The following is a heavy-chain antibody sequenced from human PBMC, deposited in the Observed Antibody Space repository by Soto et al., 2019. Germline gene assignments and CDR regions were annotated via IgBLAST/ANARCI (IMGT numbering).Heavy chain of an antibody. CDR1: GYIFNDYY. CDR2: INPYNGGA. J-gene: IGHJ6*02. V-gene: IGHV1-2*02. Sequence: QVHLVQSGAEVKKPGASVRVSCKASGYIFNDYYIHWVRQAPGQGLEWMGWINPYNGGANFAQEFQGRVTMTRDTSLSIVYMEVNRLTYDDTAVYYCARDNYNYSGMDVWGQGTTVTVSS. CDR3: ARDNYNYSGMDV.